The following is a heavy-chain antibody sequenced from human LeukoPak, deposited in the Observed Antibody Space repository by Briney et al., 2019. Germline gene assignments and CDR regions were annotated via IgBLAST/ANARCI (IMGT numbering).Heavy chain of an antibody. J-gene: IGHJ6*02. Sequence: GGSLRLSCAASGFTFSSYAMHWVRQAPGKGLEWVAVISYDGSNKYYADSVKGRFTISRDNSKNTLYLQMNSLRAGDTAVYYCASGYCGGDCYPRYYYYGMDVWGQGTMVTVSS. V-gene: IGHV3-30-3*01. CDR1: GFTFSSYA. CDR3: ASGYCGGDCYPRYYYYGMDV. D-gene: IGHD2-21*02. CDR2: ISYDGSNK.